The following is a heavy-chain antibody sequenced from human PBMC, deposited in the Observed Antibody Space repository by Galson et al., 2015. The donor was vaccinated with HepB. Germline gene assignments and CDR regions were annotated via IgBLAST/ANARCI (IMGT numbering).Heavy chain of an antibody. CDR3: ARQTYSAFQFETMDV. V-gene: IGHV5-51*01. CDR2: IYPGDSDV. CDR1: RDSFTSYW. Sequence: QSGAEVKKPGESLKISCQGSRDSFTSYWIGWVRQMPGKGLEWMGIIYPGDSDVRQSPPLQGHVTISADKSINTAYLQWGSLKASDTAIYYCARQTYSAFQFETMDVWGQGTTVTVSS. J-gene: IGHJ6*02. D-gene: IGHD5-12*01.